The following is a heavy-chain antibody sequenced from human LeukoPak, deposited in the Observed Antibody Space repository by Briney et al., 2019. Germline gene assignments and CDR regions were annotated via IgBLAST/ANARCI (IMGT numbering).Heavy chain of an antibody. V-gene: IGHV1-69*06. D-gene: IGHD3-10*01. CDR3: ARDGSGSRRGLDYYYYGMDV. J-gene: IGHJ6*04. CDR1: GGTFSSYA. CDR2: IIPIFGTA. Sequence: SVKVSCKASGGTFSSYAISWVRQAPGQGLEWMGGIIPIFGTANYAQKFQGRVTITADKSTGTAYMELSSLRSEDTAVYYCARDGSGSRRGLDYYYYGMDVWGKGTTVTVSS.